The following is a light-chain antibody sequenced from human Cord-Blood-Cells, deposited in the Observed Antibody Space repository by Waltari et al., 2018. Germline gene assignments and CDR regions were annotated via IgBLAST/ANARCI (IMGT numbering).Light chain of an antibody. V-gene: IGKV3-20*01. CDR1: QSVSSTD. J-gene: IGKJ2*01. Sequence: EIVLTQSPGTLSLSPGERATLSCRASQSVSSTDLAWYQQKPGQAPRLLIYGASSRATGIPDRSSGRGSGTDFTLTISRLEPEDFAVYYCQQYGSSPYTFGQGTKLEIK. CDR3: QQYGSSPYT. CDR2: GAS.